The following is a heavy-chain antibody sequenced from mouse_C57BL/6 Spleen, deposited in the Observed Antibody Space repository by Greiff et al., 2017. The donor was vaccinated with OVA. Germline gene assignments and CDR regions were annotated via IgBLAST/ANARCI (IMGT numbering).Heavy chain of an antibody. V-gene: IGHV5-17*01. CDR2: ISSGNSTI. CDR1: GFTFSDYG. CDR3: ARGAVYYAMDY. Sequence: EVQLVESGGGLVKPGGSLKLSCAASGFTFSDYGLHWVRQAPEKGLEWVAYISSGNSTIYYADTVKGRFPISRNNAKNTLFLQRTSLRSEDTAMYYCARGAVYYAMDYWGQGTSVTVSS. J-gene: IGHJ4*01.